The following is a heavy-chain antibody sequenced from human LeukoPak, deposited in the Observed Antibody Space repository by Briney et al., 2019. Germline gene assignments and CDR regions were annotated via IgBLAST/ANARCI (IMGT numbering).Heavy chain of an antibody. CDR2: IYYSGST. J-gene: IGHJ4*02. D-gene: IGHD4-23*01. V-gene: IGHV4-30-4*01. CDR1: GGSISSGDYY. Sequence: SQTLSLTCTVSGGSISSGDYYWSWIRQPPGKGLEWIGYIYYSGSTYCNPSLKSRVTISVDTSKNQFSLKLSSVTAADTAVYYCARETTTLDFDYWGQGTLVTVSS. CDR3: ARETTTLDFDY.